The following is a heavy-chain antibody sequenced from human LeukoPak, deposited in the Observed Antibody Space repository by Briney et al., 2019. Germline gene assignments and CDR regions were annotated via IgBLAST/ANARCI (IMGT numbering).Heavy chain of an antibody. J-gene: IGHJ4*02. CDR1: GFXFSNYA. CDR3: ARDGTHNWDHFDY. CDR2: ISYDGGTK. Sequence: GGSLRLSCAASGFXFSNYAMHWVRQAPGKGLEWVALISYDGGTKYYADAVKGRFTISRDNSKNTLYLQMNSLRAEDTAVYYCARDGTHNWDHFDYWGQGTLVTVSS. V-gene: IGHV3-30-3*01. D-gene: IGHD1-20*01.